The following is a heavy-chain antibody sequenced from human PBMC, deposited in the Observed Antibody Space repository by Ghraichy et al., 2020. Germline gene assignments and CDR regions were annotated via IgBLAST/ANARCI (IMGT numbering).Heavy chain of an antibody. CDR3: AHRQLMSGSWNEAYFGY. CDR2: IYWDDDK. V-gene: IGHV2-5*02. D-gene: IGHD6-13*01. Sequence: SGPTLVKPTQTLTLTCTFSGFSLSTSGVGVGWVRQPPGKALEWLALIYWDDDKRYSPSLKSRLTITKDTSKNQVVLTMTNMDPVDTATYYCAHRQLMSGSWNEAYFGYWGQGTLVTVSS. CDR1: GFSLSTSGVG. J-gene: IGHJ4*02.